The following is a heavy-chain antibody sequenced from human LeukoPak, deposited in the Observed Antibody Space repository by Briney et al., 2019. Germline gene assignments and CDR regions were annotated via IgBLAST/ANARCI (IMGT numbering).Heavy chain of an antibody. Sequence: SETLSLTCAVYGGSFSGYYWSWIRQPPGKGLEWIGKINHSGSTNYNPSLKSRVTISVDTSKNQFSLKLSSVTAADTAVYYCASGYCSSTSCYLLDYWGQGTLVTVSS. CDR2: INHSGST. D-gene: IGHD2-2*01. CDR3: ASGYCSSTSCYLLDY. CDR1: GGSFSGYY. J-gene: IGHJ4*02. V-gene: IGHV4-34*01.